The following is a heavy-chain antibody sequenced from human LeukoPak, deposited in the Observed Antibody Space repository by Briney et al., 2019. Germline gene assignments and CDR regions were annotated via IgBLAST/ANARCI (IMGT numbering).Heavy chain of an antibody. CDR2: ISYDGSSK. V-gene: IGHV3-30-3*01. Sequence: PGRSLRLSCAASGFTFSSYAMHWVRQAPGKGLEWVTVISYDGSSKYYADSVKGRFTISRDNSKNTLYLQMNSLRAEDTAVYYCARDVHRGVVAAHFDYWGQGTLVTVSS. D-gene: IGHD2-15*01. J-gene: IGHJ4*02. CDR1: GFTFSSYA. CDR3: ARDVHRGVVAAHFDY.